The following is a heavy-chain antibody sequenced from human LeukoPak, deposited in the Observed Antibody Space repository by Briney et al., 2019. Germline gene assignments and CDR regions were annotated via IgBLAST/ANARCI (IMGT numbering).Heavy chain of an antibody. CDR3: ARGYCSSTSCYTWFDP. CDR1: GYSISSGYY. J-gene: IGHJ5*02. CDR2: IYHSGST. Sequence: SETLSLTCTVSGYSISSGYYWAWIRQPPGKGLDWIGSIYHSGSTYYNPSLKSRVTISVDTSKNQFSLKLSSVTAADTAVYYCARGYCSSTSCYTWFDPWGEGTLVTVSS. D-gene: IGHD2-2*02. V-gene: IGHV4-38-2*02.